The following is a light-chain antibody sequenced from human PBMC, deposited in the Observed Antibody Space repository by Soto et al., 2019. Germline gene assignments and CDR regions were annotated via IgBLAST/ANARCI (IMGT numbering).Light chain of an antibody. V-gene: IGLV1-47*01. CDR2: GSN. CDR1: SSNIGSNY. Sequence: QSVLTQPPSASGTPGQRVTISCSGSSSNIGSNYVYWYQQLPGTAPKVLIYGSNQRPSGVPDRFSGSKSGTSASLAISGLRSEDEADYYCAAWDDILSGRVFGGGTKLTVL. CDR3: AAWDDILSGRV. J-gene: IGLJ3*02.